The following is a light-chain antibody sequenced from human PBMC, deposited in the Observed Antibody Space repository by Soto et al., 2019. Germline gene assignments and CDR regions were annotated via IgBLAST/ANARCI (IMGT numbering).Light chain of an antibody. J-gene: IGLJ3*02. CDR1: SSDVENYKR. CDR3: CSHAGAFTGV. CDR2: EVN. Sequence: QSALTQPASVSGSPGQSITISCTVTSSDVENYKRVSWYQQRPGKAPQLIIYEVNKRPSGVSDRFSGSKSGNTASPTISGVQPEDEADYYCCSHAGAFTGVFGGGTKLTVL. V-gene: IGLV2-23*02.